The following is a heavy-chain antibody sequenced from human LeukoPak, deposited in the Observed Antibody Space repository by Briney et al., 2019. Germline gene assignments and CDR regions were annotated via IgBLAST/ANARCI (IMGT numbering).Heavy chain of an antibody. Sequence: GGSLRLSCAASGFTFSSYAMSWVRQAPGKGLEWVSAISGSGGSTYYADSVKGRFTISRDNAKNSLYLQMNSLRAEDTAVYYCAREGYSGSYFDYWGQGTLVTVSS. CDR3: AREGYSGSYFDY. V-gene: IGHV3-23*01. CDR1: GFTFSSYA. D-gene: IGHD1-26*01. CDR2: ISGSGGST. J-gene: IGHJ4*02.